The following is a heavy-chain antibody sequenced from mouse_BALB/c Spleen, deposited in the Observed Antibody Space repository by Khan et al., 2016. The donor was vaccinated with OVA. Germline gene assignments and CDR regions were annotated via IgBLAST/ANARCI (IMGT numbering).Heavy chain of an antibody. Sequence: EVQLVQSGGGLVQPKGTLKLSCAASGFTFNTYAMNWVRQAPGKGLEWVGRIRSKSNNYETYYADSVKDRITISRDDSQSMLYLQMNNFRTEDAAMYYCVSRSWFAYWGQGTLVTVSA. CDR2: IRSKSNNYET. J-gene: IGHJ3*01. V-gene: IGHV10-1*02. CDR1: GFTFNTYA. CDR3: VSRSWFAY.